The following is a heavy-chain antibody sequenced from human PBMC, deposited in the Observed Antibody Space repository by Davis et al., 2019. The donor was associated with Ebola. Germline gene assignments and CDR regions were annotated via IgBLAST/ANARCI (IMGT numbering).Heavy chain of an antibody. J-gene: IGHJ4*02. CDR1: GFIFSSYW. CDR3: ARRVGGDQLLYREDYFDY. D-gene: IGHD2-2*02. CDR2: IKHDGSEK. V-gene: IGHV3-7*03. Sequence: GESLKISCAASGFIFSSYWMSWVRQAPGKGLEWVANIKHDGSEKDYVDSVKGRFTISRDNAKNSLYLQMNSLRAEDTAVYYCARRVGGDQLLYREDYFDYWGQGTLVTVSS.